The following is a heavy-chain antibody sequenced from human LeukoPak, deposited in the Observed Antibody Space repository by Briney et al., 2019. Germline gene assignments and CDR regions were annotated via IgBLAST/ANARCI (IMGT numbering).Heavy chain of an antibody. D-gene: IGHD4-17*01. CDR3: ARDHGVAGDYXXXYYGMDV. CDR2: INAGNGNT. J-gene: IGHJ6*02. V-gene: IGHV1-3*01. CDR1: GYTFTSYA. Sequence: ASVKVSCKASGYTFTSYAMHWVRQAPGQRLEWMGWINAGNGNTKYSQKFQGRVTITRDTSASTAYMELSSLRSEDTAVYYCARDHGVAGDYXXXYYGMDVWGQGTTVTVSS.